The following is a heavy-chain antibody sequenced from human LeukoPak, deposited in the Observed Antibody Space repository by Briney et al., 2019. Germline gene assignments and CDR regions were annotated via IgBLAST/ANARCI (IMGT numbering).Heavy chain of an antibody. CDR3: AKDLYSNYGPADY. CDR2: INGGGVNT. J-gene: IGHJ4*02. CDR1: GFTFSSYV. D-gene: IGHD4-11*01. V-gene: IGHV3-23*01. Sequence: GGSLRLSCAASGFTFSSYVMSWVRQAPGKGLEWVSTINGGGVNTHYADSVGGRFTISRDNSKNTLFLQMNSLRDEDTAVYYCAKDLYSNYGPADYWGQGNLVTVSS.